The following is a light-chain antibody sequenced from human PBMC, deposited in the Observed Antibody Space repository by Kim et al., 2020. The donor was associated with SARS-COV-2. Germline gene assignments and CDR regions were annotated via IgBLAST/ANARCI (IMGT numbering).Light chain of an antibody. J-gene: IGKJ2*01. CDR3: QQYYSVPYT. V-gene: IGKV4-1*01. Sequence: RSTINCKPSQSVLYSSSNKNYLAWYQQKPGQPPKVLIYWASTRESGVPDRFSGSGSGTDFTLTISTLQAEDVAIYYFQQYYSVPYTFGQGTKLEI. CDR1: QSVLYSSSNKNY. CDR2: WAS.